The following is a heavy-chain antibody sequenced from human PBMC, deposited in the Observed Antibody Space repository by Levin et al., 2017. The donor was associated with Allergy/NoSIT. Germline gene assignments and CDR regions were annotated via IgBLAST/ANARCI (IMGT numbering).Heavy chain of an antibody. J-gene: IGHJ6*02. D-gene: IGHD3-16*01. CDR2: INWNSNNI. CDR3: AKDGGSSGAYGLDV. Sequence: GGSLRLSCVASGFTFDDYAMHWVRQAPGKGLEWVAGINWNSNNIAYVDSVKGRFTISRDNAKNSLYLQMNSLRTEDTALYYCAKDGGSSGAYGLDVWGPGTTVTVPS. V-gene: IGHV3-9*01. CDR1: GFTFDDYA.